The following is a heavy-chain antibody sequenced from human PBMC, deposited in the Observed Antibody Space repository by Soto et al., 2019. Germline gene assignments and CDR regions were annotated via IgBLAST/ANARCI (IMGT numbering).Heavy chain of an antibody. V-gene: IGHV2-26*01. Sequence: QVTLKESGPVLVNPTETLTLTCTVSGFSLSNARMGVSWIRQPPGKALEWLAHIFSNDEKSYSTSLKSRLTISKDTSKSQVVLTMTNMDPVDTATYYCARGDGYGENDYWGQGTLVTVSS. D-gene: IGHD5-12*01. J-gene: IGHJ4*02. CDR2: IFSNDEK. CDR3: ARGDGYGENDY. CDR1: GFSLSNARMG.